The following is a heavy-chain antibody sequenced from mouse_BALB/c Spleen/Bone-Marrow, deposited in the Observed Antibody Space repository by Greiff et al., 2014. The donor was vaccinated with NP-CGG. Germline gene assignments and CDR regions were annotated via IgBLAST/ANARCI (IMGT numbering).Heavy chain of an antibody. CDR2: ISSGGSYT. CDR3: ARQTVWSGVDY. V-gene: IGHV5-6*01. Sequence: EVNVVESGGDLVKPGGSLKLSCAASGFTFSSYGMSWVRQTPDKRLEWVATISSGGSYTYYPDSVKGRFTISRDNAKNTLYLQMSSLKSEDTAMYYCARQTVWSGVDYRGQGTTLTVSS. D-gene: IGHD2-10*02. CDR1: GFTFSSYG. J-gene: IGHJ2*01.